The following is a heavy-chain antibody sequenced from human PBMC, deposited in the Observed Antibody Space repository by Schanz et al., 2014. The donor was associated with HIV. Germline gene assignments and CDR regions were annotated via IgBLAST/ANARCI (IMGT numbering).Heavy chain of an antibody. D-gene: IGHD1-26*01. CDR1: GFSFDDYA. Sequence: EVQLVESGGGLVQPGRSLRLSCAASGFSFDDYAMHWVRQAPGKGLEWVSGISWNSGSIGYADSVKGRFTISRDNAKNSLYLQMNSLRAEDNALYYCAKDMGSGSYETFDIWGQGTMVTVSS. V-gene: IGHV3-9*01. CDR2: ISWNSGSI. CDR3: AKDMGSGSYETFDI. J-gene: IGHJ3*02.